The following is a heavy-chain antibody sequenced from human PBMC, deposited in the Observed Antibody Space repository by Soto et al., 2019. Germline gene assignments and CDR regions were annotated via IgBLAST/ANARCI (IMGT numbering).Heavy chain of an antibody. D-gene: IGHD5-12*01. CDR3: AREKGYISGPKNFDY. CDR1: GASISSGDYF. CDR2: IYDSGSS. J-gene: IGHJ4*02. V-gene: IGHV4-30-4*01. Sequence: SETLSLTCTVSGASISSGDYFWSWIRQSPGKGLQWIGYIYDSGSSYYNPSLKSRVTMSVDTSRNQFSLKLSSVTAADTAVYYCAREKGYISGPKNFDYWGQGTLVTSPQ.